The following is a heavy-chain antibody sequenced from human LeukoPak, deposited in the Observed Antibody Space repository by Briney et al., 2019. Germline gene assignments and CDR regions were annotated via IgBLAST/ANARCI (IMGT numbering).Heavy chain of an antibody. Sequence: ASVKVSCKSSGYTFTVYYMHWVRQAPGQGLEWMGWINPNTGGINYAQKFQGRVTMTRGTSISAAYMELSRLRSDDTAVYYCARDPYSNYFDYWGQGTLVTVSS. J-gene: IGHJ4*02. V-gene: IGHV1-2*02. D-gene: IGHD5-18*01. CDR3: ARDPYSNYFDY. CDR1: GYTFTVYY. CDR2: INPNTGGI.